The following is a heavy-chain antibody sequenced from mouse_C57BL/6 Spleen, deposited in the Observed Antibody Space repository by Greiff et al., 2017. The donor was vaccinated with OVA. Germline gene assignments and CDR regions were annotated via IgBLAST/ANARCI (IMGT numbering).Heavy chain of an antibody. J-gene: IGHJ4*01. V-gene: IGHV5-6*01. CDR1: GFTFSSYG. Sequence: EVMLVESGGDLVKPGGSLKLSCAASGFTFSSYGMSWVRQTPDKRLEWVATISSGGSYTYYPDSVKGRFTISRDNAKNTLYLQMSSLKSEDTAMYYCARDYYGSSQAMDYWGQGTSVTVSS. D-gene: IGHD1-1*01. CDR3: ARDYYGSSQAMDY. CDR2: ISSGGSYT.